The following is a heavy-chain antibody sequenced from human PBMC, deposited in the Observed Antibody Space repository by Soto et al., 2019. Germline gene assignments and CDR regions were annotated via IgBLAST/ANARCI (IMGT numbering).Heavy chain of an antibody. CDR2: INHSGST. D-gene: IGHD2-2*01. CDR3: ARAGVPAANQLLAY. CDR1: GGSFSGYY. Sequence: SETLSLTCAVYGGSFSGYYWSWIRQPPGKGLEWIGEINHSGSTNYNPSLKSRVTISVDTSKNQFSLKLSSVTAADTAVYYCARAGVPAANQLLAYWGQGTLVTVSS. V-gene: IGHV4-34*01. J-gene: IGHJ4*02.